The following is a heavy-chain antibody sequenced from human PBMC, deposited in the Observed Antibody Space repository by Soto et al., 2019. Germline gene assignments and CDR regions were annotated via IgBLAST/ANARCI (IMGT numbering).Heavy chain of an antibody. V-gene: IGHV4-4*02. J-gene: IGHJ4*02. CDR2: IYHTGNT. D-gene: IGHD2-2*02. CDR3: ATLPPRIEVRLLPIPT. CDR1: GGSISSTNW. Sequence: QVQLQQSGPRLVKPSGTLSLTCYVSGGSISSTNWWTWVRQPPGKGLEWIGEIYHTGNTNYNPSFRRRVTISVDKSNNAFSLNLRAVTAADTAVYYCATLPPRIEVRLLPIPTWGQGRLVTVSS.